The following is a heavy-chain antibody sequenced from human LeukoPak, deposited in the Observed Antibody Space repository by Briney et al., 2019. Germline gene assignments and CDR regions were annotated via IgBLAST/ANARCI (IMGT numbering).Heavy chain of an antibody. CDR2: IYFSGIT. V-gene: IGHV4-61*10. CDR3: ARGVVAAPQTFDY. D-gene: IGHD2-15*01. J-gene: IGHJ4*02. CDR1: GGSISSGTYY. Sequence: KASETLSLTCTVSGGSISSGTYYWSWIRQPAGKGLEWIGRIYFSGITTYNPSLKSRVTISVDTSKNQFSLKLSSVTAADTAVYYCARGVVAAPQTFDYWGQGTLVTVSS.